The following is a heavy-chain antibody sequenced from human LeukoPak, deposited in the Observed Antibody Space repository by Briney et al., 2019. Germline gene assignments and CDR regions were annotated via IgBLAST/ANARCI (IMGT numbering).Heavy chain of an antibody. CDR3: ARDGSIRGYYYGMDV. V-gene: IGHV4-30-2*01. Sequence: SETLSLTCAVSGDSISSGGYSWSWIRQPPGKGLEWIGYIYHSGSTYYNPSLKSRVTISVDRSKNQFSLKLSSVTAADTAVYYCARDGSIRGYYYGMDVWGQGTTVTVSS. D-gene: IGHD1-26*01. J-gene: IGHJ6*02. CDR2: IYHSGST. CDR1: GDSISSGGYS.